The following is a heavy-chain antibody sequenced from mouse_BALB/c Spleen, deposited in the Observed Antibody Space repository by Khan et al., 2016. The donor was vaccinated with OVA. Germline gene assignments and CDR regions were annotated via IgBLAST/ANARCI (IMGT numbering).Heavy chain of an antibody. V-gene: IGHV3-2*02. CDR1: GYSITSDYA. CDR2: ISSSGSP. J-gene: IGHJ4*01. Sequence: EVELVESGPGLVKPSQSLSLTCTVTGYSITSDYAWNWIRQFPGNKLEWMGYISSSGSPNYTPALKSRISIPRDTSKNQFFLQLNSVTTEDTATYDCSRDGSRYNYAMDYWGQGTSVTVSS. CDR3: SRDGSRYNYAMDY. D-gene: IGHD2-3*01.